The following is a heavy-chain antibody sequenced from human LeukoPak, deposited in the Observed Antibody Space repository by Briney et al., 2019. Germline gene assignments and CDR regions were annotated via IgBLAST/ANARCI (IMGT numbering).Heavy chain of an antibody. J-gene: IGHJ4*02. CDR3: ASSPFGGMVHFDY. Sequence: PGGSLRLSCAASGFTFSSYWMHWVRQAPGKGLVWVSRINSDGSSTSYADSVKGRFTISRDNSKNTLYLQMNSLRAEDTAVYYCASSPFGGMVHFDYWGQGTLVTVSS. CDR1: GFTFSSYW. CDR2: INSDGSST. V-gene: IGHV3-74*01. D-gene: IGHD3-10*01.